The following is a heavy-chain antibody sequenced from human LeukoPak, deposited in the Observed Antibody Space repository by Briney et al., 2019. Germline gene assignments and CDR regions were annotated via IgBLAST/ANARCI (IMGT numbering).Heavy chain of an antibody. Sequence: ASVKVSCKASGYTFTGYYMHWVRQAPGQGLEWMGWINPNSGGTNYAQKFQGRVTMTRDTSISTAYMELSRLRSEDTAVYYCVREVGYGDYVSTNNWFDPWGQGTLVIVSS. V-gene: IGHV1-2*02. D-gene: IGHD4-17*01. CDR3: VREVGYGDYVSTNNWFDP. CDR1: GYTFTGYY. J-gene: IGHJ5*02. CDR2: INPNSGGT.